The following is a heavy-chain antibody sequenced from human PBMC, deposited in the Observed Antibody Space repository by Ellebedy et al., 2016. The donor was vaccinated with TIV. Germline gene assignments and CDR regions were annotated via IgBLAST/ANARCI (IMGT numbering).Heavy chain of an antibody. CDR3: ARGGGGSCCGASWFDP. CDR2: IIPIFGTA. J-gene: IGHJ5*02. V-gene: IGHV1-69*13. CDR1: GYTFTSYG. D-gene: IGHD2-15*01. Sequence: SVKVSCXASGYTFTSYGISWVRQAPGQGLEWMGGIIPIFGTANYAQKFQGRVTITADESTSTAYMELSSLRSEDTAVYYCARGGGGSCCGASWFDPWGQGTLVTVSS.